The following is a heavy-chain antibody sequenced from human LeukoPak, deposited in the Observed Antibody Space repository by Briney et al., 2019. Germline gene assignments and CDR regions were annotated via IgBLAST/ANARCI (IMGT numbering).Heavy chain of an antibody. J-gene: IGHJ5*02. D-gene: IGHD3-10*01. CDR2: INHSGST. V-gene: IGHV4-34*01. Sequence: SETLSLTCAVYGGSFSGYYWSWIRQPPGKGLEWIGEINHSGSTNYNPSLKSRVTISVDTSKNQFSLKLSSVTAADTAVYYCARGPGLLLWFGELFRNWFDPWGQGTLVTVSS. CDR3: ARGPGLLLWFGELFRNWFDP. CDR1: GGSFSGYY.